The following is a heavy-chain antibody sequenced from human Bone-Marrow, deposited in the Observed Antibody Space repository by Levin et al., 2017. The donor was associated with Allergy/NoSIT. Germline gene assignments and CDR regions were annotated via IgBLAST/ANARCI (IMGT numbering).Heavy chain of an antibody. V-gene: IGHV3-30*18. CDR2: ISYDGSNK. CDR1: GFTFSSYG. Sequence: GESLKISCAASGFTFSSYGMHWVRQAPGKGLEWVAVISYDGSNKYYADSVKGRFTISRDNSKNTLYLQMNSLRAEDTAVYYCAKGLLDDSGYGSRYSSFGMDVWGQGTTVTVSS. CDR3: AKGLLDDSGYGSRYSSFGMDV. D-gene: IGHD5-12*01. J-gene: IGHJ6*02.